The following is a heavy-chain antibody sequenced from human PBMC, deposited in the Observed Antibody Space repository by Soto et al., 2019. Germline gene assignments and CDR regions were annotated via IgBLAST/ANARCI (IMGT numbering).Heavy chain of an antibody. CDR1: GFTFSSYG. D-gene: IGHD4-17*01. V-gene: IGHV3-23*01. CDR2: ISGSGGST. Sequence: EVQLLESGGGLVQPGGSLRLSCAASGFTFSSYGMSWVRQAPGKGLEWVSAISGSGGSTSYADSVKGRFTISRDNSKNSLYLQMNSLRAEDTAVYYCAKRPIAVDYGPSSFDYWGQGTLVTVSS. J-gene: IGHJ4*02. CDR3: AKRPIAVDYGPSSFDY.